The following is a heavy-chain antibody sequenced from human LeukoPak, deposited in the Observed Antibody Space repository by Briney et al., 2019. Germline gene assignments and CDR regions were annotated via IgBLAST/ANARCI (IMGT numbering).Heavy chain of an antibody. CDR3: ARPAERGYSYGLDF. V-gene: IGHV4-59*01. CDR1: AVSISSYY. J-gene: IGHJ3*01. CDR2: IYYSGST. Sequence: SQTLSLTCTVSAVSISSYYWSWVRQPPGKGLEWIGYIYYSGSTNYNPSLKSRVTISLDTSKNQVSLNLSSVTAADTAVYYCARPAERGYSYGLDFWGPGTMVTVSS. D-gene: IGHD5-18*01.